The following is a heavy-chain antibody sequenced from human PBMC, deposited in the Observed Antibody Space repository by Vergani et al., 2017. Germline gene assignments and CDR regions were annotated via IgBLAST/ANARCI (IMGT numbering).Heavy chain of an antibody. Sequence: QVQVVQSGAEVKKSGASVKVSCKTSGYTFSNYYMHWVRQAPGQGLEWMGIINPSGGHTNYAQKFQGRVTMARDTATSTVYLVQGGLRSEDTAIYYCARGDYGILTGYRYWGQGTLVTVSA. V-gene: IGHV1-46*03. J-gene: IGHJ4*02. CDR3: ARGDYGILTGYRY. D-gene: IGHD3-9*01. CDR2: INPSGGHT. CDR1: GYTFSNYY.